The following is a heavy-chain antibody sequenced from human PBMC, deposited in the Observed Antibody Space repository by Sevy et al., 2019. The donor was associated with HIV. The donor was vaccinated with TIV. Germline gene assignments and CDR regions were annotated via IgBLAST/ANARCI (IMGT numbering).Heavy chain of an antibody. CDR2: INQDGSVK. CDR1: GFTLNSYW. Sequence: GGSLRLSCAASGFTLNSYWMSWVRQAPGKGLEWVANINQDGSVKYYVDSVNGRFTISRDNARNSLYLRMNSLRAEDTALYYWVRAIAAAVSFWGQGTLVTVSS. CDR3: VRAIAAAVSF. V-gene: IGHV3-7*01. J-gene: IGHJ4*02. D-gene: IGHD6-13*01.